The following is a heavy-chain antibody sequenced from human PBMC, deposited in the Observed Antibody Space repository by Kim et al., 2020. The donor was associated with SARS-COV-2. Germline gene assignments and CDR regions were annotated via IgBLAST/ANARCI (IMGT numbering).Heavy chain of an antibody. V-gene: IGHV4-39*01. D-gene: IGHD3-3*01. Sequence: YNPSLERRVTRAVDTAKNQFSLRQSSVTAADTAVYYCARRFGVVYHGMDVWGQGTTVTVSS. CDR3: ARRFGVVYHGMDV. J-gene: IGHJ6*02.